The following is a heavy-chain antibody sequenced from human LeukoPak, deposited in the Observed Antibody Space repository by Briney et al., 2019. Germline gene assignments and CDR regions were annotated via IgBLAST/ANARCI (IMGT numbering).Heavy chain of an antibody. CDR1: GYTFTSYY. Sequence: GASVKVSCKASGYTFTSYYMHWVRQAPGQGLEWMGIINPSGGSTSYAQKFQGRVTMTRDTSTSTAYMELSSLRSEDTAVYYCARDLELRFLEWSRSNYYYYYMDVWGKGTTVTVSS. CDR2: INPSGGST. CDR3: ARDLELRFLEWSRSNYYYYYMDV. J-gene: IGHJ6*03. D-gene: IGHD3-3*01. V-gene: IGHV1-46*01.